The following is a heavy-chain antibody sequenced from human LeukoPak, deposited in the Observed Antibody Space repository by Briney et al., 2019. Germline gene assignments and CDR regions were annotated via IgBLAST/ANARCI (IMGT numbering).Heavy chain of an antibody. CDR3: AELGITMIGGV. CDR2: ISSSGSTI. CDR1: GFTFSIYE. Sequence: GGSLRLSCAASGFTFSIYEVNWVRPAPGKGREWVSYISSSGSTIYYADSVKGRFTISRDNAKNSLYLQMNSLRAEDTAVYYCAELGITMIGGVWGKGTTVTISS. J-gene: IGHJ6*04. V-gene: IGHV3-48*03. D-gene: IGHD3-10*02.